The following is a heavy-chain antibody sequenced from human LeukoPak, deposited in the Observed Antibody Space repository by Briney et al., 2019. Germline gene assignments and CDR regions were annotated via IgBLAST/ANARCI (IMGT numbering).Heavy chain of an antibody. D-gene: IGHD2-2*01. J-gene: IGHJ6*04. Sequence: SETLSLTCSVSGGSISSSSYYWVWLRPPQGKGLEWIRTIYYSGSNYHNPSLRRRITISVDTSKNQFSLKLSSVTAADTAVYYCARTVPMIVVVPAATRGSFGMDVWGNGTTVTVSS. CDR1: GGSISSSSYY. CDR2: IYYSGSN. V-gene: IGHV4-39*01. CDR3: ARTVPMIVVVPAATRGSFGMDV.